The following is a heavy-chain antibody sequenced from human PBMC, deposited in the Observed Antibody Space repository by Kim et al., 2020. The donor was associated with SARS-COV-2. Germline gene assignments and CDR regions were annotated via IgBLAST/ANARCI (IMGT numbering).Heavy chain of an antibody. J-gene: IGHJ4*02. CDR3: ATGGGSYGSIFDY. V-gene: IGHV1-24*01. Sequence: AKKFQGRVTMTEDTSTDTAYMELSSLRSEDTAVYYCATGGGSYGSIFDYWGQGTLVTVSS. D-gene: IGHD1-26*01.